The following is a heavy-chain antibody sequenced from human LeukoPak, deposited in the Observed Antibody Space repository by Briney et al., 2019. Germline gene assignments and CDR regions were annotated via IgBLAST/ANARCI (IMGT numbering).Heavy chain of an antibody. V-gene: IGHV3-30*18. CDR1: KFTFSHYG. CDR3: AKDPDYDSCGYYPDY. Sequence: QPEGSLRLSCTASKFTFSHYGMQWVRQAPGKGLEWVAVISSDGSIKVYADSVKGRFTLSRDNSINTVDLQMNSLRAGDTAIYYRAKDPDYDSCGYYPDYWGQGTLVTVSS. D-gene: IGHD3-22*01. J-gene: IGHJ4*02. CDR2: ISSDGSIK.